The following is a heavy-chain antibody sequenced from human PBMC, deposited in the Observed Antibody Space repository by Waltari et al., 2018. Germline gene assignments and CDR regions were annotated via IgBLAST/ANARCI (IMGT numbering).Heavy chain of an antibody. D-gene: IGHD2-2*01. V-gene: IGHV4-34*01. CDR3: ARGCSSTSCSGDFDY. J-gene: IGHJ4*02. Sequence: QVQLQQWGAGLLKPSETLSLTCAVYGGSFSGYYWSWIRQPPGKGLEWIGEINHSGSTNYNPSLKSRVTISVDTSKNQFSLKLSSGTAADTAVYYCARGCSSTSCSGDFDYWGQGTLVTVSS. CDR1: GGSFSGYY. CDR2: INHSGST.